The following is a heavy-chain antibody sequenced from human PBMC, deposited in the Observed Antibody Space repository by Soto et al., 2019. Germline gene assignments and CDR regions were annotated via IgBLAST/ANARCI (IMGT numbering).Heavy chain of an antibody. V-gene: IGHV4-61*01. D-gene: IGHD3-3*01. CDR2: IYYSGST. J-gene: IGHJ4*02. Sequence: PSETLSLTCTVSGGSVSSGSYYWSWIRQPPGKGLEWIGYIYYSGSTNYNPSLKSRVTISVDTSKNQFSLKLSSVTAADTAVYYCASNRPNKYYDFWSGYLENYFDYWGQGTLVTVSS. CDR3: ASNRPNKYYDFWSGYLENYFDY. CDR1: GGSVSSGSYY.